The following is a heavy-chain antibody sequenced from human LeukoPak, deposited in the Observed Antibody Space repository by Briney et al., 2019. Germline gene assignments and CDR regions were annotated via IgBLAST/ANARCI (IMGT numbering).Heavy chain of an antibody. Sequence: GGSLRLSCAASGFTFSGSAMHWVRQASGKGLEWVGRIRSKANSYATAYAASVKGRFTISRDNSKNTVYLQMNSLRAEDTAVYYCAKDPTHFRVWDDYDNTRLNYWGQGTLATVSS. D-gene: IGHD3-22*01. CDR1: GFTFSGSA. CDR2: IRSKANSYAT. J-gene: IGHJ4*02. CDR3: AKDPTHFRVWDDYDNTRLNY. V-gene: IGHV3-73*01.